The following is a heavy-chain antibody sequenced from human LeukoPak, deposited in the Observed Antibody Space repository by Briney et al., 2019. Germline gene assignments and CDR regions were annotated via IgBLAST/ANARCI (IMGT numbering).Heavy chain of an antibody. CDR3: VVLEDDYYYMDV. Sequence: SETLSLTCTVSGGSISSSSYYWGWIRQPPGKGLEWIGSIYYSGSTYYNPSLKSRVTISVDTSKNQFSLKLSSVTAADTAVYYCVVLEDDYYYMDVWGKGTTVTVSS. CDR1: GGSISSSSYY. J-gene: IGHJ6*03. D-gene: IGHD3-3*01. V-gene: IGHV4-39*01. CDR2: IYYSGST.